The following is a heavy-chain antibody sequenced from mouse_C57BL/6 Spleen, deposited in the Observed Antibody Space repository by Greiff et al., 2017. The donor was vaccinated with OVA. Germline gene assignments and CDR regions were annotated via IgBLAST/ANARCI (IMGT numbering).Heavy chain of an antibody. CDR3: AKTTTVVEVYYFDY. J-gene: IGHJ2*01. D-gene: IGHD1-1*01. CDR1: GYTFTSYW. V-gene: IGHV1-64*01. Sequence: QVQLQQPGAELVKPGASVKLSCKASGYTFTSYWMHWVKQRPGQGLEWIGMIHPNSGSTNYNEKFKSKATLTVDKSSSTAYMQLSSLTSEDSAVYYCAKTTTVVEVYYFDYWGQGTTLTVSS. CDR2: IHPNSGST.